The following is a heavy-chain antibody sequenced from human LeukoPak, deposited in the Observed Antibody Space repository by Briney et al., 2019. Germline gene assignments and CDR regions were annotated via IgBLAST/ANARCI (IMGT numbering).Heavy chain of an antibody. D-gene: IGHD3-10*01. CDR1: GFTFSSYS. CDR2: ISSSSRTI. J-gene: IGHJ4*02. V-gene: IGHV3-48*02. CDR3: ARDGTMDGPDFDY. Sequence: GGSLRLSCAGSGFTFSSYSMNWVRQAPGKGLEWVSYISSSSRTIYHADSVKGRFTISRDNAKNSLYLQMNSLRDEDTAVYYCARDGTMDGPDFDYWGQGILVTVSS.